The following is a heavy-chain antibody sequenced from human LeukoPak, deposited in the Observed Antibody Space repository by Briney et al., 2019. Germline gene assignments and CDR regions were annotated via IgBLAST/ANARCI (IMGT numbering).Heavy chain of an antibody. CDR3: ARIYSGSYYD. D-gene: IGHD1-26*01. CDR2: ISAYNGNT. V-gene: IGHV1-18*01. CDR1: GYTFTSYG. Sequence: ASVKVSCKASGYTFTSYGISWVRQAPGQGLEWMGWISAYNGNTNYARKLQGRVTMTRDTSTNTVYMELSSLRSEDTAVYYCARIYSGSYYDWGQGTLVTVSS. J-gene: IGHJ4*02.